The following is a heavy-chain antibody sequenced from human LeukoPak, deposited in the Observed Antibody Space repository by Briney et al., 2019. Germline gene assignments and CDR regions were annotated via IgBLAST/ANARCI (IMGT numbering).Heavy chain of an antibody. V-gene: IGHV4-34*01. Sequence: PSETLSLTCAVYGGSFSGYCWSRIRQPPGKGLEWIGEINHSGSTNYNPSLKSRVTISVDTSKNQFSLKLSSVTAADTAVYYCASVALDVWGKGTTVTVSS. CDR3: ASVALDV. CDR1: GGSFSGYC. J-gene: IGHJ6*04. CDR2: INHSGST.